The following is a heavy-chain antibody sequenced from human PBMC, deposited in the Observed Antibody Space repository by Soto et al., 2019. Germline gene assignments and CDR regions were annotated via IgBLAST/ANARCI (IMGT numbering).Heavy chain of an antibody. CDR2: TYYRSKWYY. CDR3: ARGEQYCGRSFDY. D-gene: IGHD2-21*01. Sequence: SQTRSLNCAITGDSVSSNSAGWSWVRQSPSRGLEWLGRTYYRSKWYYEYAVSVRGRITINPDTSKNQYSLQLNSVTPEDTAVYFCARGEQYCGRSFDYWGQVTLVTVSS. V-gene: IGHV6-1*01. J-gene: IGHJ4*01. CDR1: GDSVSSNSAG.